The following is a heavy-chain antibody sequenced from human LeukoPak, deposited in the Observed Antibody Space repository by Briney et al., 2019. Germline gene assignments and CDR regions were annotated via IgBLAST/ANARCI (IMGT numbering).Heavy chain of an antibody. D-gene: IGHD6-13*01. J-gene: IGHJ5*02. Sequence: ASVKVSCKASGYTFTGYYMHWVRQAPGQGLEWMGWTNPNSGGTNYAQKSQGRVAMTRDTSFSTAYMELSRLSSDDTAVYYCARIGKQLNWFDPWGQGTLVTVSS. CDR1: GYTFTGYY. CDR3: ARIGKQLNWFDP. CDR2: TNPNSGGT. V-gene: IGHV1-2*02.